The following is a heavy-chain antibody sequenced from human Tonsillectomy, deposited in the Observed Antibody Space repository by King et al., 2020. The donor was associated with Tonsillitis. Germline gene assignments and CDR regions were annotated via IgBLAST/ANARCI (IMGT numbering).Heavy chain of an antibody. CDR3: ASAQDYFDL. CDR2: ITPFNGHT. V-gene: IGHV1-45*02. J-gene: IGHJ2*01. Sequence: QLVESGAEVKKTGSSVKVSCKASGHTFAYRYLHWVRQSPGQALECMGWITPFNGHTNYAQKFQDRVTITRDNSMTTAYMELSSLRSGDTAMYYCASAQDYFDLWGRGTLVTVSS. CDR1: GHTFAYRY.